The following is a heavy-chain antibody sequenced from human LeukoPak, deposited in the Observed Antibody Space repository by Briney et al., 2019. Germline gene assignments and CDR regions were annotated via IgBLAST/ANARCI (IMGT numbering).Heavy chain of an antibody. D-gene: IGHD5-24*01. J-gene: IGHJ4*02. Sequence: GGSLRLSCAASGLTFSSHWMHRVRRTPGKGLVWVSRISHDGFISYADSVKGRFTISRDNAKNTLILQMNSLRAEDTAVYYCARDWVYKIDYWGRGTLVTVSS. V-gene: IGHV3-74*01. CDR2: ISHDGFI. CDR1: GLTFSSHW. CDR3: ARDWVYKIDY.